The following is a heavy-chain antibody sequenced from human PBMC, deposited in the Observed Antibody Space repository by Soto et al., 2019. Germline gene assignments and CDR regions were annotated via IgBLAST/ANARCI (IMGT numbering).Heavy chain of an antibody. CDR2: INPNSGGT. V-gene: IGHV1-2*02. CDR1: GYTFTGYY. CDR3: ASYVEMATIGDFDY. D-gene: IGHD5-12*01. Sequence: ASVKVSCKASGYTFTGYYMHWVRQAPGQGLEWMGWINPNSGGTNYAQKFQGRVTMTRDTSISTAYMELSRLRSDDTAVYYCASYVEMATIGDFDYWGQGTLVTISS. J-gene: IGHJ4*02.